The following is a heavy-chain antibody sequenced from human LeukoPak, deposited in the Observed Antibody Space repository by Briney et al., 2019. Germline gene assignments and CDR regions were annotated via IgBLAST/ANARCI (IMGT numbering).Heavy chain of an antibody. Sequence: QTGGSLRLSCAASGFTFSTSAMSWVRQAPGKGLEWVSAISGSGTSTYYSDSEKGRFTISRDNSKHMLYLQMNSLRAEDTAVYYCTKGPRSIDYWGQGTLATVSS. D-gene: IGHD4-17*01. J-gene: IGHJ4*02. CDR2: ISGSGTST. CDR3: TKGPRSIDY. CDR1: GFTFSTSA. V-gene: IGHV3-23*01.